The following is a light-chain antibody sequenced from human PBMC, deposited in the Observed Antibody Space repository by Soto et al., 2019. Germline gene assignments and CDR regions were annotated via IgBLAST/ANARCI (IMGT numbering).Light chain of an antibody. CDR3: PHYTTWPPWP. Sequence: EIVMTQSPATLSVSPGERATLSCRASQSISSNLAWYQQKPGQAPRLLIYGASTRATGIPARFSGSGSGTESTLTLSSLQSEDSAVYYCPHYTTWPPWPCGQGTKVEI. CDR2: GAS. J-gene: IGKJ1*01. V-gene: IGKV3-15*01. CDR1: QSISSN.